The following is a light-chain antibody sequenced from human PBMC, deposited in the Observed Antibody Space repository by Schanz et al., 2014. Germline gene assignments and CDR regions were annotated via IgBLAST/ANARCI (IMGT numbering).Light chain of an antibody. CDR2: SNN. Sequence: QSVLTQPPSASGTPGQRVSISCSGGSSSIASKTVNWYQQLPGTAPKLLIYSNNQRPSGVPDRFSASKSGTSASLAISGLQSEDEADYYCSSYAGSNIYWVFGGGTKLTVL. CDR1: SSSIASKT. J-gene: IGLJ3*02. CDR3: SSYAGSNIYWV. V-gene: IGLV1-44*01.